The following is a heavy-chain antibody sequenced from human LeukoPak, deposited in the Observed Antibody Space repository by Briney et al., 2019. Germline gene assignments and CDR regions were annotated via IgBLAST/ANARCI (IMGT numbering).Heavy chain of an antibody. CDR2: ISSSSSYI. Sequence: PGGSLGLSCAASGFTFSSYSMNWVRQAPGKGLEWVSSISSSSSYIYYADSVKGRFTISRDNAKNSLYLQMNSLRAEDTAVYYCARDTYYDFWSGNDYWGQGTLVTVSS. J-gene: IGHJ4*02. CDR1: GFTFSSYS. CDR3: ARDTYYDFWSGNDY. D-gene: IGHD3-3*01. V-gene: IGHV3-21*01.